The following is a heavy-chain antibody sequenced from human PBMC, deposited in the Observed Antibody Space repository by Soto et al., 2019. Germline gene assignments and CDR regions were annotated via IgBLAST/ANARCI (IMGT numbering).Heavy chain of an antibody. Sequence: GGSLRLSCVVSGFTFSSHAMSWVRQAPGKGLEWVSFISGSGDLIYYADSVKGRLSISRDNSKNTLYLQMNNLRAEDTAVYYCAKDLQFYHDSTGSFDYWGQGALVTVSS. CDR3: AKDLQFYHDSTGSFDY. D-gene: IGHD3-22*01. V-gene: IGHV3-23*01. J-gene: IGHJ4*02. CDR2: ISGSGDLI. CDR1: GFTFSSHA.